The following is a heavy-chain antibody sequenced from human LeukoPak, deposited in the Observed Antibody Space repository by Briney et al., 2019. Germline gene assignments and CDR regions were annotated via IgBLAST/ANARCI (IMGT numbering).Heavy chain of an antibody. CDR2: MNPNSGNT. Sequence: ASVKVSCKASGYTFTSYDINWVRQVTGQGLEWMGWMNPNSGNTGYAQKFQGRVTMTRNTSISTAYMELSSLRSEDTAVYYCARRRDGYNFLGGPFDIWGQGTMVTVSS. CDR3: ARRRDGYNFLGGPFDI. CDR1: GYTFTSYD. J-gene: IGHJ3*02. D-gene: IGHD5-24*01. V-gene: IGHV1-8*01.